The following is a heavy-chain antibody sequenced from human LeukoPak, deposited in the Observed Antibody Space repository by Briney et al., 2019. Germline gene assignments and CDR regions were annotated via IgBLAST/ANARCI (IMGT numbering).Heavy chain of an antibody. CDR3: SRGFSLYYYYGMDA. CDR1: GFTFSSYA. Sequence: PGGSLRLSCAASGFTFSSYAMSWVRLAPGKGLEWVSAISGSGGSTYYADSVKGRFTISRDNSKNTLYLQMNSLRAEDTAVYYCSRGFSLYYYYGMDAWGQGTTVTVSS. J-gene: IGHJ6*02. V-gene: IGHV3-23*01. CDR2: ISGSGGST. D-gene: IGHD3-3*01.